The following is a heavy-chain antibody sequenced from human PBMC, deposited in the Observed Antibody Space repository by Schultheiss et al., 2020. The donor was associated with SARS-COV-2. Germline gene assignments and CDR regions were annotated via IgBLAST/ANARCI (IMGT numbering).Heavy chain of an antibody. CDR3: ARHAPPLGATIFGVGYLGYYYYMDV. J-gene: IGHJ6*03. CDR2: IYYSGST. Sequence: SETLSLTCAVYGGSFSGYYWSWIRQPPGKGLEWIGYIYYSGSTYYNPSLKSRVTISVDTSKNQFSLKLSSVTAADTAVYYCARHAPPLGATIFGVGYLGYYYYMDVWGKGTTVTVSS. CDR1: GGSFSGYY. D-gene: IGHD3-3*01. V-gene: IGHV4-59*08.